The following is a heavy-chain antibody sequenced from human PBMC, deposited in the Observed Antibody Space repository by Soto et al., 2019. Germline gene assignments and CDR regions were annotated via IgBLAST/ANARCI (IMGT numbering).Heavy chain of an antibody. CDR2: IWYDGSNK. D-gene: IGHD6-6*01. CDR1: GFTFSSYG. J-gene: IGHJ5*02. CDR3: ARDPSIAARGWFDP. Sequence: ESGGGVVQPGRSLRLSCAASGFTFSSYGMHWVRQAPGKGLEWVAVIWYDGSNKYYADSVKGRFTISRDNSKNTLYLQMNSLRAEDTAVYYCARDPSIAARGWFDPWGQGTLVTVSS. V-gene: IGHV3-33*01.